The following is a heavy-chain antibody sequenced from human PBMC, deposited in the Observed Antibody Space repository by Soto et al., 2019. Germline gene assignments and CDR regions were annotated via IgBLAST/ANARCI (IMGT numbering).Heavy chain of an antibody. V-gene: IGHV4-34*01. CDR2: INHSGST. Sequence: SETLSLTCAVYGGSLNNYYLSWIRQPPGKGLEWIGEINHSGSTNYNPSLKSRLTISVDTSKNQFSLRLSSVTAADTAVYSCARAGYCTNGVCLFDYWGQGTLVTVSS. D-gene: IGHD2-8*01. CDR1: GGSLNNYY. CDR3: ARAGYCTNGVCLFDY. J-gene: IGHJ4*02.